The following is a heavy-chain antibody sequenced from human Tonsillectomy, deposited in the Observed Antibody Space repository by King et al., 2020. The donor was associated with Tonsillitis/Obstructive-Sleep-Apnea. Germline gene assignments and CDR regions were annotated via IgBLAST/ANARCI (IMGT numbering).Heavy chain of an antibody. CDR2: INPNSGGT. Sequence: VQLVESGAEVKKPGASVRVSCKASGDSFSGYYLYWVRQAPGQGLEWMGRINPNSGGTNYAQKFQGRVTLTRDTAISTAYMELSSLRSDDTAVYYCARFRPAYERHFDWSSWGQGTLVTVSS. J-gene: IGHJ4*02. CDR1: GDSFSGYY. V-gene: IGHV1-2*06. D-gene: IGHD3-9*01. CDR3: ARFRPAYERHFDWSS.